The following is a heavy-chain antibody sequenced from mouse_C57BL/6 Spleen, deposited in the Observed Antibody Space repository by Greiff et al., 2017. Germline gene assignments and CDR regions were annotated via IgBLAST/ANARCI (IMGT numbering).Heavy chain of an antibody. Sequence: VQLQQSGPGLVQPSQSLSITCTVSGFSLTSYGVHWVRQPPGKGLEWLGVICGGGSTDYNAAFISRLSISKDNSKSQVFFKMNSLQADDTAIYYCAKKEGLYDYAYAMDYWGQGTSVTVSS. CDR2: ICGGGST. V-gene: IGHV2-4*01. D-gene: IGHD2-4*01. CDR3: AKKEGLYDYAYAMDY. CDR1: GFSLTSYG. J-gene: IGHJ4*01.